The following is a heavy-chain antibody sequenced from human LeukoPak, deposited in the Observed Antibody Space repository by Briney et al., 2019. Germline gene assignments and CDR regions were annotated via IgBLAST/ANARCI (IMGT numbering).Heavy chain of an antibody. Sequence: ASVKVSCKASGYTFTGYYMHWVRQAPGQGLEWMGWINPNSGGTNYAQKFQGRVTMTRDTSTDTAYMELSSLRSEDTAAYYCATRGIGPDLILSNYYYMDVWGKGTTVTISS. CDR3: ATRGIGPDLILSNYYYMDV. D-gene: IGHD3-10*01. CDR1: GYTFTGYY. J-gene: IGHJ6*03. V-gene: IGHV1-2*02. CDR2: INPNSGGT.